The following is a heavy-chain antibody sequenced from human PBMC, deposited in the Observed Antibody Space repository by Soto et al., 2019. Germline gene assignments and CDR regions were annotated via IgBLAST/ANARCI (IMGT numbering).Heavy chain of an antibody. CDR2: INHSGST. CDR1: GGAFSGYY. Sequence: QVQLQQWGAGLLKPAETLSLTCAVYGGAFSGYYWSWIRQPPGKGLEWIGEINHSGSTNYNPSLRSRVTISVDTAKNQFSLKLSSVTAADTAVYYCARFYYVDYDDYWGQGTLVTVSS. J-gene: IGHJ4*02. CDR3: ARFYYVDYDDY. V-gene: IGHV4-34*01. D-gene: IGHD4-17*01.